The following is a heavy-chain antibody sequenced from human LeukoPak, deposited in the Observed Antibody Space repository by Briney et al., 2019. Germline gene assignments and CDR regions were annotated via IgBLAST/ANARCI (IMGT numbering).Heavy chain of an antibody. J-gene: IGHJ4*02. CDR2: IYYSGST. V-gene: IGHV4-39*02. CDR3: ARDMGPDYGGTLFDY. Sequence: PSETLSLTCAVSGDSIRSSSYYWGWIRQPPGKGLEWIGNIYYSGSTYYNPSLKSRVTISVDTSKNEFSLKLSSVTAADTAVYYCARDMGPDYGGTLFDYWGQGTLVTVSS. CDR1: GDSIRSSSYY. D-gene: IGHD4-23*01.